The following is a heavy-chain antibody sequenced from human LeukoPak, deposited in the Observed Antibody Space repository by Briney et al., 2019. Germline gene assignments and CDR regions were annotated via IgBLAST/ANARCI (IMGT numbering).Heavy chain of an antibody. Sequence: PETLSLTCAVSDYSISSGYYWGWIRQPPGKGLEWIGSIYHSGSTYYNPSLKSRVTISVDTSKNQFSLKLSSVTAADTAVYYCARHSNSWDYYYYYMDVWGKGTTVTVSS. V-gene: IGHV4-38-2*01. D-gene: IGHD6-6*01. CDR1: DYSISSGYY. CDR2: IYHSGST. J-gene: IGHJ6*03. CDR3: ARHSNSWDYYYYYMDV.